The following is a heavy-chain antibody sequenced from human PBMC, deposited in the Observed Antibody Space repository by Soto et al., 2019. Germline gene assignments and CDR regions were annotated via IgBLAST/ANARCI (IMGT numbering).Heavy chain of an antibody. CDR3: AKDSHGTIAVAGTFDY. Sequence: GGSLRLSCAASGFTFSSYGMHWVRQAPGKGLEWVSAISGSGGSTYYADSVKGRFTISRDNSKNTLYLQMNSLRAEDTAVYYCAKDSHGTIAVAGTFDYWGQGTLVTVSS. D-gene: IGHD6-19*01. CDR1: GFTFSSYG. CDR2: ISGSGGST. V-gene: IGHV3-23*01. J-gene: IGHJ4*02.